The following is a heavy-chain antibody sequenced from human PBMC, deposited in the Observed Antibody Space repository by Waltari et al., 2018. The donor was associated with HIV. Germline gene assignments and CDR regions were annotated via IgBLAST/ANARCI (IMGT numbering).Heavy chain of an antibody. D-gene: IGHD1-26*01. Sequence: QVQLVESVGGVVQPGGSLRLSCAASGSAFKNFAKPWVSQAPGKWLEWVAVISYDGDQYYADSVKGRFTISRDNSKKSLFLQMSSLRPEDSAVYYCAKVAGRSGSYSHYYYGMDVWGQGTTVTVS. CDR2: ISYDGDQ. J-gene: IGHJ6*02. CDR3: AKVAGRSGSYSHYYYGMDV. V-gene: IGHV3-30*18. CDR1: GSAFKNFA.